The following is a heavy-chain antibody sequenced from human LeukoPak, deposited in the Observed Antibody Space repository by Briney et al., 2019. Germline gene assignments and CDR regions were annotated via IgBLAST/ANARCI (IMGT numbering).Heavy chain of an antibody. D-gene: IGHD2-21*02. J-gene: IGHJ4*02. V-gene: IGHV4-30-4*01. Sequence: SETLCLTCTVSGGSISSGDYYWSWIRQPPGQGLEWMGYIYYSGSTYYNPSLKSRVTISVDTSKNQFSLKLSSVTAADTAVYYCARAPAAYCGGDCPGSFDYWGQGTLVTVSS. CDR3: ARAPAAYCGGDCPGSFDY. CDR2: IYYSGST. CDR1: GGSISSGDYY.